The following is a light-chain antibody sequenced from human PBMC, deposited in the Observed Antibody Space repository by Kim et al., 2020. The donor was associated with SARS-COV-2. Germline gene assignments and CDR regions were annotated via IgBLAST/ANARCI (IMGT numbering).Light chain of an antibody. Sequence: GQTVIISCSEASSNIGDNTVSWYQQLPGMAPKLLIYSYDQRPSEVPDRFSGSKSGTSASLTISGLQSEDEANYYCAAWDDSLNGRVFGGGTQLTVL. J-gene: IGLJ3*02. V-gene: IGLV1-44*01. CDR3: AAWDDSLNGRV. CDR1: SSNIGDNT. CDR2: SYD.